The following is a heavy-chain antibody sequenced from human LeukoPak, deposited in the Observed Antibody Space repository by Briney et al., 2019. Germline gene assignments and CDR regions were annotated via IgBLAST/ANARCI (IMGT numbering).Heavy chain of an antibody. CDR1: GFTFSSYA. CDR3: AKDKGYGGPDGLLDY. CDR2: ISGSGGST. V-gene: IGHV3-23*01. J-gene: IGHJ4*02. D-gene: IGHD4-23*01. Sequence: PGGSLRLSCAASGFTFSSYAMSWVRQAPGKGLEWVSAISGSGGSTYYADSVKGRFTISRDDSKNTLYLQMNSLRAEDTAVYYYAKDKGYGGPDGLLDYWGQGTLVTVSS.